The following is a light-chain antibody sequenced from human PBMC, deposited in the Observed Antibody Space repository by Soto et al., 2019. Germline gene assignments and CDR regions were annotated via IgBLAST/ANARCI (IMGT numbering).Light chain of an antibody. CDR1: QSLSSSY. CDR2: GAS. V-gene: IGKV3-20*01. CDR3: QQYGSSSYT. J-gene: IGKJ2*01. Sequence: EIVLTQSPGTLSLSPGERATLSCRASQSLSSSYIAWYQQKPGQAPRLLIYGASSRSTGIPDRFSGSGSGTDFTLTISRLEPEDVAVYYCQQYGSSSYTFGQGTKLEIK.